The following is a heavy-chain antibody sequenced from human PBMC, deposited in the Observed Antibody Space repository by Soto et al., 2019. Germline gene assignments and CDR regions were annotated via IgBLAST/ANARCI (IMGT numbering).Heavy chain of an antibody. Sequence: EVQLLESGGGLVERGGSLRLSCAASGFTFSSYAMSWVRQAPGKGLEWISAVSGSGGSTYYADSVKGRFTISRDNSKDTLYLQMNNLRAEDTAVYYCAKPPDYNWNDYWGQGTLVTVSS. CDR1: GFTFSSYA. CDR2: VSGSGGST. CDR3: AKPPDYNWNDY. J-gene: IGHJ4*02. D-gene: IGHD1-20*01. V-gene: IGHV3-23*01.